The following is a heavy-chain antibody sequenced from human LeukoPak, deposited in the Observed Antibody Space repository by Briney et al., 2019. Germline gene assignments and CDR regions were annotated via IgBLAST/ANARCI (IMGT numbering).Heavy chain of an antibody. Sequence: GGSLRLSCAASGFTFSSYGMHWVRQAPGKGLEWVAVIWYDGSNKYYADSVKGRFTISRDNSKNTLYLQMNSLRAEDTAVYYCAKDSGSSWYGRGNYYYYMDVWGKGTTVTVSS. J-gene: IGHJ6*03. CDR2: IWYDGSNK. CDR1: GFTFSSYG. CDR3: AKDSGSSWYGRGNYYYYMDV. V-gene: IGHV3-33*06. D-gene: IGHD6-13*01.